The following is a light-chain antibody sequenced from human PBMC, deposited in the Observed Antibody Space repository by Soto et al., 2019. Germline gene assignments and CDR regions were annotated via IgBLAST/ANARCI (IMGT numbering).Light chain of an antibody. V-gene: IGLV2-11*01. CDR1: SSDVGGYNY. CDR2: DVS. CDR3: CSYAGSYPYV. J-gene: IGLJ1*01. Sequence: QSALTQPRSVSGSPGQSVTISCTGTSSDVGGYNYVSWYQQHPGKAPKLMIYDVSKRPSGVPDRFSGSKSGNTASLTISGLQAEDVADYYCCSYAGSYPYVFGTGTKVTVL.